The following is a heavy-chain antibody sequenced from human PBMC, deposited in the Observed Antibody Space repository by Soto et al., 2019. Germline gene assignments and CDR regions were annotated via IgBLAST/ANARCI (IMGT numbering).Heavy chain of an antibody. Sequence: QVQLVQSGAEVKKPGASVKVSCKASGYTFTSYGISWVRQAPGQGLEWMGWISAYNGNTNYAQKLQGRVTMTTDTSTSTAYVELRSLRSDDTAVYYCARDRGGGYCSGGSCPNRFDYWGQGTLVTVSS. CDR2: ISAYNGNT. D-gene: IGHD2-15*01. V-gene: IGHV1-18*01. CDR1: GYTFTSYG. J-gene: IGHJ4*02. CDR3: ARDRGGGYCSGGSCPNRFDY.